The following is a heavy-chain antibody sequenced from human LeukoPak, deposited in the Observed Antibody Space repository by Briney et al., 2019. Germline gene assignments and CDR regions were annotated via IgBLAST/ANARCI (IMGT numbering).Heavy chain of an antibody. V-gene: IGHV3-23*01. Sequence: PGGSLRLSCAASGFTFSSYGMSWVRQPPGKGLEWVSTINGGDGSTYYADSVKGRFTISRDNSKNTLYLQMNSLRAEDTALYYCVYGGTNIYFRYWGQGALVTVSS. J-gene: IGHJ1*01. D-gene: IGHD4-23*01. CDR1: GFTFSSYG. CDR2: INGGDGST. CDR3: VYGGTNIYFRY.